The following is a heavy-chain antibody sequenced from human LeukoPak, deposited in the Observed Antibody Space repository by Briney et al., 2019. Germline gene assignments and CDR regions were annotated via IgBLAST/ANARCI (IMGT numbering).Heavy chain of an antibody. J-gene: IGHJ5*02. Sequence: GESLKISCKGSGSSFANYWIAWVRQIPGRGLEWMGSIYPRDSDTKYNPSFQGQVSISADKSISTAYLQWNSLQASDTAIYYCARSDSSTLTWFDPWGQGTLVTVSS. V-gene: IGHV5-51*01. CDR3: ARSDSSTLTWFDP. CDR1: GSSFANYW. CDR2: IYPRDSDT.